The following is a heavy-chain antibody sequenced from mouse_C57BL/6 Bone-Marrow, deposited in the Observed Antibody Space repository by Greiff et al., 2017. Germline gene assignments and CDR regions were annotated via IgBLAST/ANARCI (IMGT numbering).Heavy chain of an antibody. CDR3: ARWGMGVNYFDY. J-gene: IGHJ2*01. Sequence: VQLQQSGAELVRPGASVKLSCKASGYTFTDYYINWVKQRPGQGLEWIARIYPGSGNTYYNEKFKGKATLTAEKSSSTAYMQLSSLTSEDSAVYYCARWGMGVNYFDYWGQGTTLTVSS. D-gene: IGHD2-13*01. CDR1: GYTFTDYY. CDR2: IYPGSGNT. V-gene: IGHV1-76*01.